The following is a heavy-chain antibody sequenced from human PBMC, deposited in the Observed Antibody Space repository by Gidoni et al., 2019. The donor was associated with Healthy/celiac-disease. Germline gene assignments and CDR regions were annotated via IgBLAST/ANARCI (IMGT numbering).Heavy chain of an antibody. Sequence: EVQLLESGGGLVQPGGSLRLPCAASGFTFSSYAMSWVRQAPGKGLGWVSAISGSGGSTYYADSVKGRFTISRDNSKNTLYLQMNSLRAEDTAVYYCAKALAAAAHYYYGMDVWGQGTTVTVSS. D-gene: IGHD6-13*01. J-gene: IGHJ6*02. CDR1: GFTFSSYA. CDR3: AKALAAAAHYYYGMDV. CDR2: ISGSGGST. V-gene: IGHV3-23*01.